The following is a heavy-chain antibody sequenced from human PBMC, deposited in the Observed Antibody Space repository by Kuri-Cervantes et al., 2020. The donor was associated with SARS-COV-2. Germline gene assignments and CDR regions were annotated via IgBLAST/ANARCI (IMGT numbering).Heavy chain of an antibody. J-gene: IGHJ3*02. D-gene: IGHD2-15*01. CDR2: IRYDGSNK. CDR1: GFTFSSYG. V-gene: IGHV3-30*02. CDR3: AKDGEYCNGGSCYSLDDAFDI. Sequence: GGSLRLSCAASGFTFSSYGMHWVRQAPGKGLEWVAFIRYDGSNKYYADSVKGRFTISRDNSKNTLYLQMNSLRAEDTAVYYCAKDGEYCNGGSCYSLDDAFDIWGQGTMVTVSS.